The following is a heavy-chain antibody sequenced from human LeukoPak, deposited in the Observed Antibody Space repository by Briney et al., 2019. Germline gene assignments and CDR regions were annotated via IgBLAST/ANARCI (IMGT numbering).Heavy chain of an antibody. CDR3: AKDLRNIRTLVDLQMI. CDR1: GFTFSNYG. D-gene: IGHD2-8*02. CDR2: ISGSGDRT. J-gene: IGHJ3*02. Sequence: GGSLRLSCIASGFTFSNYGMSWVRQAPGKGLEWVSIISGSGDRTLHADSVKGRFTVSRDNSKNTVYLQMNSPRAEDTAVYYCAKDLRNIRTLVDLQMIWGQGTLVIVSS. V-gene: IGHV3-23*01.